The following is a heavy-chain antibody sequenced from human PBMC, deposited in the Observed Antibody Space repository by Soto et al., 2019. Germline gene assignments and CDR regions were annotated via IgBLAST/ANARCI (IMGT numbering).Heavy chain of an antibody. CDR3: ARDFAYFDS. CDR2: VYHTGRA. CDR1: GGSFKGGSYS. Sequence: PEPLSLTCAVYGGSFKGGSYSWVWIRQPPGKGLEWIGHVYHTGRASYNPSLKSRVSISMDTSKNQISLNLDSVTAADTAVYFCARDFAYFDSWGQGTLVTVSS. V-gene: IGHV4-61*01. J-gene: IGHJ4*02. D-gene: IGHD3-3*01.